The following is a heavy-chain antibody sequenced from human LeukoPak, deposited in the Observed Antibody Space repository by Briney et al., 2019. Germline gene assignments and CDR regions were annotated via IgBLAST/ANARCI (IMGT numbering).Heavy chain of an antibody. CDR1: GFPFSSYW. D-gene: IGHD5-24*01. CDR2: IKQGGSKK. Sequence: PGGSLRLSCAASGFPFSSYWMTWVRQAPGKGLEWVANIKQGGSKKSYVDSVKGRFTISRDNAKNSLYLQMNSLRAEDTAIYYCTRVGYIDEGIDYWGQGTLVTVSS. J-gene: IGHJ4*02. V-gene: IGHV3-7*04. CDR3: TRVGYIDEGIDY.